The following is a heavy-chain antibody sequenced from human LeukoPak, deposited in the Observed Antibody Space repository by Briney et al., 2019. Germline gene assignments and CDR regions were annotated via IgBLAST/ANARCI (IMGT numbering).Heavy chain of an antibody. CDR2: ISGSSGTM. CDR3: ARDPSSSDYVDY. J-gene: IGHJ4*02. CDR1: GFTFSTYS. V-gene: IGHV3-48*02. Sequence: GGSLRLSCADSGFTFSTYSMNWVRQAPGKGLEWVSYISGSSGTMYYADSVKGRFTISRDNAKNSLYLQMNSLRDEDTAVYYCARDPSSSDYVDYWGQGTLVTVSS. D-gene: IGHD6-19*01.